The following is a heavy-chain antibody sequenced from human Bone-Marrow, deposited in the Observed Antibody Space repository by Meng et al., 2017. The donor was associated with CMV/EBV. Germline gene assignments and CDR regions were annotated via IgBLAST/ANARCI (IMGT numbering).Heavy chain of an antibody. J-gene: IGHJ4*02. CDR1: GFSVSNNY. Sequence: GESLKISCAPSGFSVSNNYMGWVRQAPGKGLEWVSDIYSGGDSYYADSVEGRFTISRDNAKNSLYLQMNSLRAEDTAVYYCATIGEYSSSWYHRLDYWGQGTLVTVSS. CDR3: ATIGEYSSSWYHRLDY. CDR2: IYSGGDS. D-gene: IGHD6-13*01. V-gene: IGHV3-66*01.